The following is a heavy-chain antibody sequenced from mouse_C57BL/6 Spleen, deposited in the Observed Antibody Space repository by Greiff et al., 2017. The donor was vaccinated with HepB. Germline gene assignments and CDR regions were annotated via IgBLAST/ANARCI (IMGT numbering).Heavy chain of an antibody. CDR3: ARRGAFITTLAFDY. Sequence: QVQLQQPGAELVRPGSSVKLSCKASGYTFTSYWMDWVKQRPGQGLEWIGNIYPSDSETHYNQKFKDKATLTVDKSSSTAYMQLSSLASEDSAVYYCARRGAFITTLAFDYWGQGTTLTVSS. V-gene: IGHV1-61*01. CDR2: IYPSDSET. D-gene: IGHD1-1*01. J-gene: IGHJ2*01. CDR1: GYTFTSYW.